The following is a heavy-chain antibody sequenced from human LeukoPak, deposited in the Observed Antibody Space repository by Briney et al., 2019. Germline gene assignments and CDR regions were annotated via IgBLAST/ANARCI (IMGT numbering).Heavy chain of an antibody. D-gene: IGHD5-24*01. Sequence: PSETLSLTCTVSGGSISSSSYYWGWIRQPPGKGLEWIGSIYYSGSTYYNPSLKSRVTISVDTSKNQFSLKLSSVTAADTAVYYCARRGRDGYRDFDYWGQGTLVTVSS. CDR1: GGSISSSSYY. CDR3: ARRGRDGYRDFDY. CDR2: IYYSGST. J-gene: IGHJ4*02. V-gene: IGHV4-39*01.